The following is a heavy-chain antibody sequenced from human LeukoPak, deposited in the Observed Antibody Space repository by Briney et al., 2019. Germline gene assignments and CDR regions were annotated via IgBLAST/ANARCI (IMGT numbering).Heavy chain of an antibody. CDR3: ARDVFGLFTLDY. CDR2: ISYDGSNK. D-gene: IGHD2-21*01. V-gene: IGHV3-30*03. CDR1: GFTFSSYG. Sequence: GGSLRLSCAASGFTFSSYGMHWVRQAPGKGLEWVAVISYDGSNKYYADSVKGRFTISRDNSKNTLYLQMNSLRAEDTAVYYCARDVFGLFTLDYWGQGTLVTVSS. J-gene: IGHJ4*02.